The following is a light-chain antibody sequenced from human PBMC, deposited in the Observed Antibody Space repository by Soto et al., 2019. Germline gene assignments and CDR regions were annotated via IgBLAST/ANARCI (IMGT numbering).Light chain of an antibody. CDR3: CSYAGSGTDNYV. J-gene: IGLJ1*01. Sequence: QAVVTQPPSVSGAPGQRITISCTGSSSNIGAGYDVHWYQQLPGTAPKLLIYDNNNRPSGVPDRFSGSKSGTSASLAITGLQAEDEGDYYCCSYAGSGTDNYVFGSGTKLTVL. CDR1: SSNIGAGYD. CDR2: DNN. V-gene: IGLV1-40*01.